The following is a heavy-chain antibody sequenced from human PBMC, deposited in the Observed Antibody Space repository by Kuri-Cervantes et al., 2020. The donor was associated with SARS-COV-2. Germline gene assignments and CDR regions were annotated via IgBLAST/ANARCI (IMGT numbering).Heavy chain of an antibody. CDR1: GFTFSNAW. V-gene: IGHV3-15*01. CDR3: AKGAAEGGSGWLFDY. J-gene: IGHJ4*02. Sequence: GESLKISCAASGFTFSNAWMSWVRQAPGKGLEWVGRIKSKTDGGTTDYAAPVKGRFTISRDDSKNTLYLQMNSLRAEDTAVYYCAKGAAEGGSGWLFDYWGQGTLVTVSS. D-gene: IGHD6-19*01. CDR2: IKSKTDGGTT.